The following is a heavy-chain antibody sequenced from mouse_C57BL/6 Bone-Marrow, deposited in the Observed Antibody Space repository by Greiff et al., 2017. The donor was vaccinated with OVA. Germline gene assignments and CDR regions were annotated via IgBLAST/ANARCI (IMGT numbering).Heavy chain of an antibody. Sequence: EVQRVESEGGLVQPGSSMKLSCTASGFTFSDYYMAWVRQVPEKGLEWVANINYDGSSTYYLDSLKSRFIISRDNAKNILYLQMSSLKSEDTATYYCARDRGGSSYVDYAMDYWGQGTSVTVSS. J-gene: IGHJ4*01. CDR3: ARDRGGSSYVDYAMDY. CDR1: GFTFSDYY. D-gene: IGHD1-1*01. CDR2: INYDGSST. V-gene: IGHV5-16*01.